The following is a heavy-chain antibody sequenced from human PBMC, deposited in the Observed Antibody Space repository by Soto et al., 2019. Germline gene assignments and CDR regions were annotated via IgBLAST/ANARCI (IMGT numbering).Heavy chain of an antibody. D-gene: IGHD2-15*01. V-gene: IGHV4-31*02. J-gene: IGHJ2*01. CDR1: GGSISSGGDY. CDR2: IYYSGST. CDR3: ARVDDIVAGQGYWYFDL. Sequence: QVQMQESGPGLVKPSQTLSLTCTVSGGSISSGGDYWSWIRQHPGKGLEWIGYIYYSGSTYYNPSLKSRVTISVDTSKNQFSLKLSSVTAADTAVYYCARVDDIVAGQGYWYFDLWGRGTLVTVSS.